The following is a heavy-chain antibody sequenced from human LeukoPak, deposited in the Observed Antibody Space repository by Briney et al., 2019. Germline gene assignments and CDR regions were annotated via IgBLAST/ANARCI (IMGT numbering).Heavy chain of an antibody. D-gene: IGHD3-9*01. CDR1: GGTFSSYA. Sequence: GASVKVSCKASGGTFSSYAISWVRQAPGQGLEWMGWINPNSGGTNYAQKFQGWVIMTRDTSISTAYMELSRLRSDDTAVYYCARALRYFDWSDGGYFDYWGQGTLVTVSS. V-gene: IGHV1-2*04. CDR2: INPNSGGT. CDR3: ARALRYFDWSDGGYFDY. J-gene: IGHJ4*02.